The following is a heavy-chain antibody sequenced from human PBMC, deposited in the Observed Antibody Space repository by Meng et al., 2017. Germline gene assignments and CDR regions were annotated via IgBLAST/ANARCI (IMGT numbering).Heavy chain of an antibody. CDR1: GYSFTSYW. CDR2: IYPGDSDT. D-gene: IGHD1-26*01. Sequence: GESLKISCKGSGYSFTSYWIGWVRQMPGKGLEWMGIIYPGDSDTRYSPSFQGQVTISADKSISTAYLQWSSPKASDTAMYYCARLGGSYSDYYYYGMDVWGQGTTVTVSS. V-gene: IGHV5-51*01. CDR3: ARLGGSYSDYYYYGMDV. J-gene: IGHJ6*02.